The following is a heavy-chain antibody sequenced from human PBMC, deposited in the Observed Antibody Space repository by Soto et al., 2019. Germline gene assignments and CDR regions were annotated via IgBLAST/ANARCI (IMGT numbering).Heavy chain of an antibody. D-gene: IGHD2-2*01. CDR2: INPSGGST. V-gene: IGHV1-46*03. CDR1: GYTFTSYY. Sequence: QVQLVQSGAEVKKPGASVKVSCKASGYTFTSYYMHWVRQAPGQGLEWMGIINPSGGSTSRAQKYEGRVTMTRETSTSTVYMEVSSLRSEDTAVYFCARDFVLVPSALYYFDYWGQGTLVTVSS. CDR3: ARDFVLVPSALYYFDY. J-gene: IGHJ4*02.